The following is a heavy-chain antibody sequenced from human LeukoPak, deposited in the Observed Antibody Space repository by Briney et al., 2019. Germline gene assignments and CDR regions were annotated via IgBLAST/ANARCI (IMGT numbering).Heavy chain of an antibody. CDR3: AKDSNRGHSSNSPDH. CDR2: IRYDESNK. Sequence: PGGSLRLSCAASGFTFSDYGMHWVRQAPGKGLEWVAFIRYDESNKYYADSVKGRFTISRDNSKNTLYLLMSSLRVEDTAVYVCAKDSNRGHSSNSPDHWGQGTLVTVSS. V-gene: IGHV3-30*02. J-gene: IGHJ4*02. D-gene: IGHD6-13*01. CDR1: GFTFSDYG.